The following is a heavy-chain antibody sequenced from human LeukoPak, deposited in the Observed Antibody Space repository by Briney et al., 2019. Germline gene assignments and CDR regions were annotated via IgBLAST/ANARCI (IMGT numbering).Heavy chain of an antibody. J-gene: IGHJ4*02. V-gene: IGHV3-11*05. Sequence: GGSLRLSCAASGFSFSDYYMSWIRQAPGKGLEWVSYISSTSTYTDYADSVKGRFTIFRDNAGNSLYLQMNSLRAEDTALYYCARDEVGAGNSYVKFDYWGQGTLVTVSS. CDR1: GFSFSDYY. D-gene: IGHD5-18*01. CDR3: ARDEVGAGNSYVKFDY. CDR2: ISSTSTYT.